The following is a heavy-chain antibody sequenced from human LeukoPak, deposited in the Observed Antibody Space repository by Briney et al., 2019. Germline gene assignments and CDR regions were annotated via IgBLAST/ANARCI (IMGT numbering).Heavy chain of an antibody. Sequence: SETLSLTCTVSSGSIRSYYWSWIRQTPGKGLEWTGYIDYSGSTNYNPSLKSRVTISVDTSKSQFSLKLSSVTAADTAVYYCARAPNYGGKPFDYWGQGTLVTVSS. CDR1: SGSIRSYY. J-gene: IGHJ4*02. V-gene: IGHV4-59*08. CDR2: IDYSGST. CDR3: ARAPNYGGKPFDY. D-gene: IGHD4-23*01.